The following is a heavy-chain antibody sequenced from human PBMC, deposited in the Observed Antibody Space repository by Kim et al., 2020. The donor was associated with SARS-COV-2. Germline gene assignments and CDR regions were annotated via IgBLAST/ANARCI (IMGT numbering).Heavy chain of an antibody. CDR2: INAGNGNT. CDR1: GYTFTSYA. D-gene: IGHD4-17*01. Sequence: ASVKVSCKASGYTFTSYAMHWVRQAPGQRLEWMGWINAGNGNTKYSQKFQGRVTITRDTSASTAYMELSSLRSEDTAVYYCARVRLRSTTVVTPVFDYWGQGTLVTVSS. CDR3: ARVRLRSTTVVTPVFDY. J-gene: IGHJ4*02. V-gene: IGHV1-3*01.